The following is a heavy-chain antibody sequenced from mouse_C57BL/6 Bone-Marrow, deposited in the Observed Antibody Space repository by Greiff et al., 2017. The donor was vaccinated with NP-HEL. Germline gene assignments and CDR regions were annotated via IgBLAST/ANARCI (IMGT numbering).Heavy chain of an antibody. CDR2: IWWDDDK. CDR3: ARVIYYDYDEDYWYFDV. V-gene: IGHV8-8*01. CDR1: GFSLSTFGMG. Sequence: QVTLNVSGPGILQPSQTLSLTCSFSGFSLSTFGMGVGWIRQPSGKGLEWLAHIWWDDDKYYNPALKSRLTISKDTSKNQVFLKIANVDTADTATYYCARVIYYDYDEDYWYFDVWGTGTTVTVSS. D-gene: IGHD2-4*01. J-gene: IGHJ1*03.